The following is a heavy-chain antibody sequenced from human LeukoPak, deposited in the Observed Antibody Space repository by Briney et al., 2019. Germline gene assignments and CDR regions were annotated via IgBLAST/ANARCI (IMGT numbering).Heavy chain of an antibody. Sequence: GGSLRLSCAASGFTFDNYAMNWVRQVPGKGLEWISLISWNSGTIGYADSVKGRFTISRDNAKNTLYLQMNSLRAEDTAVYYCARDTDTVTTILDYWGQGTLVTVSS. V-gene: IGHV3-9*01. D-gene: IGHD4-17*01. CDR3: ARDTDTVTTILDY. J-gene: IGHJ4*02. CDR1: GFTFDNYA. CDR2: ISWNSGTI.